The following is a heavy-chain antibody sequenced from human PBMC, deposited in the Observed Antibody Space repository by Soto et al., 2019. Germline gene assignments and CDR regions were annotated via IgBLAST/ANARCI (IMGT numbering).Heavy chain of an antibody. D-gene: IGHD3-22*01. CDR1: GFTFSSYG. J-gene: IGHJ3*02. Sequence: QVQLVESGGGVVQPGRSLRLSCAASGFTFSSYGMHWVRQAPGKGLEWVAVISYDGSNKYYADSVKGRFIISRDNSKSTLYPQMNSLRAEDTAVYYCAKSYDSSGVDAFDIWGQGTMVTVSS. V-gene: IGHV3-30*18. CDR2: ISYDGSNK. CDR3: AKSYDSSGVDAFDI.